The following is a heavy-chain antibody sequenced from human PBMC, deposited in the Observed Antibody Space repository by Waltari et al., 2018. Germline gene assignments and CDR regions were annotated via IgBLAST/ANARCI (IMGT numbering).Heavy chain of an antibody. V-gene: IGHV4-31*03. Sequence: QVQLQESGPGLVKPSQTLALTCTVSVGSISPANAYWSCVRHHPGQGLEWLGSIFYTGSAHFNPSLKSRLSISVDTSKNQISLELSSVTAADTAIYYCASMGYGGYGNAFGLWGQGTVVTVSS. J-gene: IGHJ3*01. D-gene: IGHD5-12*01. CDR3: ASMGYGGYGNAFGL. CDR1: VGSISPANAY. CDR2: IFYTGSA.